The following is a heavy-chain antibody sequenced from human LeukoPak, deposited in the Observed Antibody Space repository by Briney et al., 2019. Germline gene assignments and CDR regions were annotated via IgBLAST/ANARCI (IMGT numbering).Heavy chain of an antibody. CDR3: ALSSRMAYDSSGYSIY. V-gene: IGHV3-7*03. D-gene: IGHD3-22*01. J-gene: IGHJ4*02. CDR2: IKEDGSER. Sequence: PGGSLRLSCAGSAFIFSGHWMNWVRQTPGKGLEWVASIKEDGSERQYVDSVKGRFTISRDNSKNTLYLQMNSLRAEDTAVYYCALSSRMAYDSSGYSIYWGQGTLVTVSS. CDR1: AFIFSGHW.